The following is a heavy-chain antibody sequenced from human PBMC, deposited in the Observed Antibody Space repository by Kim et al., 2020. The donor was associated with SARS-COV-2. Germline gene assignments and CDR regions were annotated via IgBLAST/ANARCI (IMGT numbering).Heavy chain of an antibody. J-gene: IGHJ4*02. Sequence: ASVKVSCKASGYTFTSYGISWVRQAPGQGLEWMGWISAYNGNTNYAQKLQGRVTMTTDTSTSTAYMELRSLRSDDTAVYYCARDSSRYYYDSSGYYFDYWGQGTLVTVSS. CDR3: ARDSSRYYYDSSGYYFDY. V-gene: IGHV1-18*01. CDR1: GYTFTSYG. D-gene: IGHD3-22*01. CDR2: ISAYNGNT.